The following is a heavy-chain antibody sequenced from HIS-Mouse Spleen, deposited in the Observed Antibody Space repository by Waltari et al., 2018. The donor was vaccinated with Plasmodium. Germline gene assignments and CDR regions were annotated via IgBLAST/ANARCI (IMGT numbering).Heavy chain of an antibody. J-gene: IGHJ6*02. Sequence: AASGFTFSSYWMSWVRQAPGKGLEWVANIKQDGSEKYYVESVKGRFTISRDNAKNSLYLKMNSLRAEDTAVYYCAREYYDFWSGWDYYYYGMDVWGQGTTVTVSS. V-gene: IGHV3-7*01. CDR2: IKQDGSEK. CDR3: AREYYDFWSGWDYYYYGMDV. CDR1: GFTFSSYW. D-gene: IGHD3-3*01.